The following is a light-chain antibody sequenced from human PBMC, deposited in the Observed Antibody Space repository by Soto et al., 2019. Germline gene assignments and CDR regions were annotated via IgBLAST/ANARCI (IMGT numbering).Light chain of an antibody. CDR3: MQGTHWPVE. CDR1: QSLVYSDGNTY. V-gene: IGKV2-30*01. J-gene: IGKJ1*01. CDR2: KVS. Sequence: DVVMTQSPLSLPVTLGQPASISCRSSQSLVYSDGNTYLNWFQQRPGQSPRRLIYKVSNRDSGVPDRLSGSGSGTDFTLKISRVEAEDVGVYYCMQGTHWPVEFGQGTKVEIK.